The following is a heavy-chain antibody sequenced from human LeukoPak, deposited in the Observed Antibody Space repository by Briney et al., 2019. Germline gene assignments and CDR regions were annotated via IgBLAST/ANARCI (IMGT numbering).Heavy chain of an antibody. CDR1: GYNFISSG. CDR2: IIPIFGTA. CDR3: ARGDYDFWSGYGKFDP. D-gene: IGHD3-3*01. J-gene: IGHJ5*02. Sequence: GASVKVSCKASGYNFISSGVTWVRQAPGQGLEWMGGIIPIFGTANYAQKFQGRVTITADESTSTAYMELSSLRSEDTAVYYCARGDYDFWSGYGKFDPWGQGTLVTVSS. V-gene: IGHV1-69*13.